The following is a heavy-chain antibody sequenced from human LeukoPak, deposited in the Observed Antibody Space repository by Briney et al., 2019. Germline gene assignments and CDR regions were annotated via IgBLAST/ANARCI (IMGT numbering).Heavy chain of an antibody. J-gene: IGHJ4*02. Sequence: GGSLRLSCAASGFTFSSYGIHWVRKAPGKGLEWVAIISYDGSNKYYADSVKGRFTISRDNSKNTLYLQMNSLRAEDTAVYYCATDSSPDYWGQGTLVTVSS. CDR1: GFTFSSYG. V-gene: IGHV3-30*03. CDR3: ATDSSPDY. CDR2: ISYDGSNK. D-gene: IGHD6-13*01.